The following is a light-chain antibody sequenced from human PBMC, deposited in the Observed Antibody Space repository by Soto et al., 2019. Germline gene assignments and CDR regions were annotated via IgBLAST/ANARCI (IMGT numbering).Light chain of an antibody. CDR1: SSNIGSNS. V-gene: IGLV1-44*01. CDR2: SND. Sequence: QSVLTQPPSASGTPGQRVTISCSGSSSNIGSNSVNWYQQLPGTAPKPLIYSNDRRPSGVPDRFSGSKSGTSASLAISGLQSEEDADYYCAAWDDSLNGYVFGTGTKVTVL. J-gene: IGLJ1*01. CDR3: AAWDDSLNGYV.